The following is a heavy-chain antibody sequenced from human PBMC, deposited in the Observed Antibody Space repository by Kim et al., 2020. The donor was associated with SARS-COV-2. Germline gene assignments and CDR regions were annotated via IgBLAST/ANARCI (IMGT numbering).Heavy chain of an antibody. CDR3: AGSSVTYTYFDY. Sequence: NSNPALKSRVTISVDTSKNQFSLKLSSVTAADTAVYYCAGSSVTYTYFDYWGQGTLVTVSS. V-gene: IGHV4-59*01. J-gene: IGHJ4*02. D-gene: IGHD4-17*01.